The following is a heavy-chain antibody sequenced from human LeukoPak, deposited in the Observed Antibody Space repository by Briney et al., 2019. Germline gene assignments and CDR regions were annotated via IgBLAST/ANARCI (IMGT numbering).Heavy chain of an antibody. D-gene: IGHD2-15*01. J-gene: IGHJ4*02. CDR2: INPNSGGT. CDR1: GYTFTSYG. CDR3: ARYSPCNGCDLEGFDY. Sequence: GASVKVSCKASGYTFTSYGLSWVRQAPGQGLEWMGWINPNSGGTNYAQKFQGRVTMTRDTSISTVYMELSRLRSGDTAVYYCARYSPCNGCDLEGFDYWGQGTLVTVSS. V-gene: IGHV1-2*02.